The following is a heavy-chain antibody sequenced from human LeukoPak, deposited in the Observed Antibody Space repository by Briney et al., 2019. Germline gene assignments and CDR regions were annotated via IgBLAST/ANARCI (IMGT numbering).Heavy chain of an antibody. CDR1: GFTVSSNY. V-gene: IGHV3-66*03. D-gene: IGHD1-26*01. Sequence: QSGGSLRLSCAASGFTVSSNYMSWVRRAPGKGLEWVSVIYSCGSTYYADSVKGRFTISRDNSKNTLYLQMNSLRAEDTAVYYCARWSRAFDYWGQGTLVTVSS. CDR3: ARWSRAFDY. J-gene: IGHJ4*02. CDR2: IYSCGST.